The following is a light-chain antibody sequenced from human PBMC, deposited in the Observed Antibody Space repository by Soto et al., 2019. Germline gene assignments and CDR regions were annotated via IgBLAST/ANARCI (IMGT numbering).Light chain of an antibody. CDR1: QRTSGW. J-gene: IGKJ1*01. V-gene: IGKV1-5*03. CDR2: KAS. CDR3: QHYNSYSEA. Sequence: DIQMTQSPSTLSAFVGDRVTITCRAAQRTSGWMAGYHQKTGKAPKLLIYKASSLESGVPSRFSGSRSETEFTLTISGLQPGDSATYYCQHYNSYSEAFGQGTKVDIK.